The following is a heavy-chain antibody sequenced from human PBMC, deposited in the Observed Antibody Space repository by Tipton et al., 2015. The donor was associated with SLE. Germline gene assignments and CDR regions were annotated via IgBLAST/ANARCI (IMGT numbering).Heavy chain of an antibody. CDR3: ARGGTYHDSSGNIDY. V-gene: IGHV4-59*01. CDR2: VYDIEFT. CDR1: GASISSYY. D-gene: IGHD3-22*01. J-gene: IGHJ4*02. Sequence: TLSLTCTVSGASISSYYWSWIRQPPGKGLEWIGYVYDIEFTNYNPSIKSRVTISLDTSKNQFSLKLSSVTAADTAVYYCARGGTYHDSSGNIDYWGQGTLVTASS.